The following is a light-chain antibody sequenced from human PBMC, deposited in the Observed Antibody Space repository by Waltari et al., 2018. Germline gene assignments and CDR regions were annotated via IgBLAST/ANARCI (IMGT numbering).Light chain of an antibody. J-gene: IGKJ1*01. CDR2: GTF. Sequence: AIEMTQSPSSLSASVGDRVTITCRASQGIANDLGWYQQKPGKAPNLLIYGTFNLQSGVPSRFRGSASGTDFTLTISGLQPEDFGTYYCLQDYAYPRTFCQGTTVEIK. CDR3: LQDYAYPRT. V-gene: IGKV1-6*01. CDR1: QGIAND.